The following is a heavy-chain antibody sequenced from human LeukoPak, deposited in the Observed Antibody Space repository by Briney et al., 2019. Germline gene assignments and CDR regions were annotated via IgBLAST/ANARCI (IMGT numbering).Heavy chain of an antibody. CDR1: GFPLSSYA. CDR3: AKGQGGEMATIWYYYYMDV. Sequence: GGSLRLSCAPSGFPLSSYAMSWVRQGQGKGLEWVEATSSSDPGTYHADSVRGRFTISRDTSRSTLYLQMNSLRAEDTAVYYCAKGQGGEMATIWYYYYMDVWGKGTTVTISS. J-gene: IGHJ6*03. D-gene: IGHD5-24*01. CDR2: TSSSDPGT. V-gene: IGHV3-23*01.